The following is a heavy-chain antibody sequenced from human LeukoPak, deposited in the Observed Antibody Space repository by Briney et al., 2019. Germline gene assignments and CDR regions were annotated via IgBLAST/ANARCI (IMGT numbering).Heavy chain of an antibody. V-gene: IGHV3-30-3*01. CDR2: ISYDGSNK. D-gene: IGHD3-10*01. CDR1: GFTFSSYA. CDR3: ARDQIINRVRSGFDY. J-gene: IGHJ4*02. Sequence: GGSLRLSCAASGFTFSSYAMHWVRQAPGKGLEWVAVISYDGSNKYYADSVKGRFTISRDNSKNTLYLQMNSLRAEDTAVCYCARDQIINRVRSGFDYWGQGTLVTVSS.